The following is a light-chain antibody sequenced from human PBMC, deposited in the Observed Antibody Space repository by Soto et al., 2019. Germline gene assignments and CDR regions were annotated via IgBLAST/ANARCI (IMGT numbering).Light chain of an antibody. CDR1: SSNIGAGHD. CDR2: GNG. Sequence: QSVLTQPPSVSGAPGQRVTISCTGSSSNIGAGHDVHWYQHLPGTTPKLLIYGNGNRPSGVPDRFSGSKSGTSASLAITGLQAEDEADYYCQSYDSSLSGVVFGGGTKLTVL. J-gene: IGLJ2*01. V-gene: IGLV1-40*01. CDR3: QSYDSSLSGVV.